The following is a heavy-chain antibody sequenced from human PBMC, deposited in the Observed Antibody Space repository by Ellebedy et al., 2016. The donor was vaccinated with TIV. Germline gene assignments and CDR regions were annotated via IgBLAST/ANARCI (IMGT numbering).Heavy chain of an antibody. Sequence: ASVKVSCKASGYTFTSYGISWVRQAPGQGLEWMGWISAYNGNTNYAQKLQGRVTMTTDTSTSTAYMELRSLRSDDTAVYYCARESSALWFGESLSGMDVWGQGTTVTVSS. J-gene: IGHJ6*02. CDR1: GYTFTSYG. D-gene: IGHD3-10*01. V-gene: IGHV1-18*01. CDR3: ARESSALWFGESLSGMDV. CDR2: ISAYNGNT.